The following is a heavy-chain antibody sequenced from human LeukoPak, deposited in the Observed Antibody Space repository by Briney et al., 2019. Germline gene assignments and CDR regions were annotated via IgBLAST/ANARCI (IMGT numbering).Heavy chain of an antibody. D-gene: IGHD3-9*01. CDR2: ISGSDGST. V-gene: IGHV3-23*01. CDR1: GFTFSSCA. Sequence: GGSLRLSCAASGFTFSSCAMSWVRQAPGKGLEWVSGISGSDGSTYYADSVKGRFTISRDNSKNILYLQMNSLRADDTAVYYCAKVSESNYDILTGYYTPYYFDYWGQGTLVTVSS. CDR3: AKVSESNYDILTGYYTPYYFDY. J-gene: IGHJ4*02.